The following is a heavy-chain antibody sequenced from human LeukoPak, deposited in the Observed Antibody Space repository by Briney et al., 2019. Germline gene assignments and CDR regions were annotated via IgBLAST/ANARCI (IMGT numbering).Heavy chain of an antibody. V-gene: IGHV3-23*01. J-gene: IGHJ5*02. CDR2: ISGSGGST. D-gene: IGHD2-15*01. CDR1: GFTFSSYA. Sequence: GGSLRLSCAASGFTFSSYAMSWVRQAPGKGLEWVSAISGSGGSTYYADSVKGRFTISRDNSKNTLYLQMNSLRAEDTAVYYCAKLGIVVVVATTTWFDPWGQGTLVTVSS. CDR3: AKLGIVVVVATTTWFDP.